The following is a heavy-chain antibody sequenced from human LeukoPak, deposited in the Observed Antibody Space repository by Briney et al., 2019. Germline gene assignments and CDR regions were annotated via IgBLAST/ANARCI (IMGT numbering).Heavy chain of an antibody. V-gene: IGHV4-34*01. CDR2: INHSGST. CDR3: ASIAVAGPY. Sequence: SSETLSLTCAVYGGSFSGYYWSWIRQPPGKGLEWIGEINHSGSTNYNPSLKSRVTISVDTSKNQFSLKLSSVTAADTAVYYCASIAVAGPYWGQGTLVTVSS. J-gene: IGHJ4*02. D-gene: IGHD6-19*01. CDR1: GGSFSGYY.